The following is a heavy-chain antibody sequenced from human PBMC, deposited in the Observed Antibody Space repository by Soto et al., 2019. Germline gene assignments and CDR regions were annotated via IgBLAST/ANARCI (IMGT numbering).Heavy chain of an antibody. CDR3: ARIRWYCSGGSCYTGYFDD. CDR1: GFSLSTSGMC. J-gene: IGHJ4*02. Sequence: SGPTLVNPTQTLTLTCTFSGFSLSTSGMCVSWIRQPPGKALEWLALIDWDDDKYYSTSLKTRLTISKDTSKNQVVLTMTNMGPVDTATYYCARIRWYCSGGSCYTGYFDDRGQGTSVTVSS. CDR2: IDWDDDK. D-gene: IGHD2-15*01. V-gene: IGHV2-70*01.